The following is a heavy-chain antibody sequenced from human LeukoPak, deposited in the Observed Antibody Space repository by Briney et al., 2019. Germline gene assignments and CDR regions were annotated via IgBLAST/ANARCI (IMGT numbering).Heavy chain of an antibody. CDR3: ARGNRDCSNYGYYWYFGL. Sequence: PGGSLRLSCAASGFTVSSNYMSWVRQAPGKGLQWVSIIYSGGSTYYADSVRGRFTISRDNSKNTLYLQMNSLRAEDTAVYYCARGNRDCSNYGYYWYFGLWGRGTLVTVSS. D-gene: IGHD4-11*01. CDR2: IYSGGST. CDR1: GFTVSSNY. J-gene: IGHJ2*01. V-gene: IGHV3-66*01.